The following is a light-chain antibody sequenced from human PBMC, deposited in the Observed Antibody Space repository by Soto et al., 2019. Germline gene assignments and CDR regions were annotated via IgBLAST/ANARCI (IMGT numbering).Light chain of an antibody. V-gene: IGKV3-20*01. J-gene: IGKJ1*01. Sequence: EIVLTQSPGTLSLSPGERATLSCRASQSVSSNSLAWYQQKRGQAPRLLIHGASSRATGIPDRFSGSGSGTDFTLKISRVEAEDVGVYYCMQGTHWAWTFGQGTKVDI. CDR3: MQGTHWAWT. CDR2: GAS. CDR1: QSVSSNS.